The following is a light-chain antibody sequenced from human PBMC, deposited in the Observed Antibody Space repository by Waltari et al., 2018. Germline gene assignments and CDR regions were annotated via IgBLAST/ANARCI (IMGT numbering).Light chain of an antibody. CDR2: YHN. CDR1: DIGSKS. V-gene: IGLV3-21*04. CDR3: QVWDSGSDHMV. J-gene: IGLJ2*01. Sequence: SYVLTQPPSVSVAPGETARITCGGTDIGSKSVHWYQLKPGQAPILVILYHNDRPSGIPDRFSGANAGNTATLTITRVEAGDEADYFCQVWDSGSDHMVFGGGTKLTV.